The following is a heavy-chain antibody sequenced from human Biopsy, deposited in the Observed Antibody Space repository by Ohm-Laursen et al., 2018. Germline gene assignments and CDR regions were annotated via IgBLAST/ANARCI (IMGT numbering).Heavy chain of an antibody. D-gene: IGHD1-26*01. J-gene: IGHJ4*02. CDR3: ARVGAGAPSIDYFDY. V-gene: IGHV4-61*01. Sequence: SETLSLTCSVSGGSVSSGSYYWSWIRQPPGKGLEWIGYIYYSGSTNYNPSLKSRVTISVDTSKNQFSLKLSSVTAADTAVYYCARVGAGAPSIDYFDYWGQGALVTVSS. CDR2: IYYSGST. CDR1: GGSVSSGSYY.